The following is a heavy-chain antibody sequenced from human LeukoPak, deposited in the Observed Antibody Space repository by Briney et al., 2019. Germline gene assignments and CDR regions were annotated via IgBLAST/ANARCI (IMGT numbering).Heavy chain of an antibody. V-gene: IGHV3-23*01. J-gene: IGHJ4*02. CDR3: AKLPYSIDGYFDY. Sequence: GGSLRLSCTASGFTFSTYAMSWVRQAPGKGLEWVSIISDTGADADYADSVKGRFTISRDNSKNTLYLEMNSLRAGDTAVCYCAKLPYSIDGYFDYWGQGTLVTVSS. D-gene: IGHD2-15*01. CDR1: GFTFSTYA. CDR2: ISDTGADA.